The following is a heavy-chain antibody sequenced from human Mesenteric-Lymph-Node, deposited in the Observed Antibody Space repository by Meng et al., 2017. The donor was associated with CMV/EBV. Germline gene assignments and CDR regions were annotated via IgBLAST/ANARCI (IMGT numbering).Heavy chain of an antibody. CDR2: IYYSGSA. CDR1: NGSISSGGSY. D-gene: IGHD5-12*01. Sequence: CKVSNGSISSGGSYWSWIRQPPGKGLEWIGYIYYSGSAYYSPSLKGRLTMSVVTSENQFSLQLTSVTAADTAVYYCARDASGYGHFDSWGQGTLVTSPQ. CDR3: ARDASGYGHFDS. V-gene: IGHV4-30-4*08. J-gene: IGHJ4*02.